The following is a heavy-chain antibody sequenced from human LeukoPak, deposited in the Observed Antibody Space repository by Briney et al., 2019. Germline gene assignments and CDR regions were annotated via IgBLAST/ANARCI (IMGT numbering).Heavy chain of an antibody. CDR3: TRGPWEPRDFHY. CDR2: IRSKAYGGTT. D-gene: IGHD1-26*01. CDR1: GFTFGDYA. Sequence: PGRSLRLSCRASGFTFGDYAMSWFRQAPGKGLEWVGFIRSKAYGGTTEHAASVKGRFTISRDDSKNIAYLQMNSLKTEDTAVYYCTRGPWEPRDFHYWGQGTLVTVSS. J-gene: IGHJ4*02. V-gene: IGHV3-49*03.